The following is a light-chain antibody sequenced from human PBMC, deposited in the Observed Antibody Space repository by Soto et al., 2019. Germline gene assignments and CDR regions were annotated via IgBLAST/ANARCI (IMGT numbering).Light chain of an antibody. CDR2: SNS. J-gene: IGLJ7*01. Sequence: QSVLTQPPSASGTPGQRVTISCSGSSSNIGSNPVNWYQQLPGTAPKLLIYSNSQRPSGVPDRFSGSKSGTSASLAISGLQSEDEADYFCAAWDDSLNGAVFGGGTQLTVL. V-gene: IGLV1-44*01. CDR3: AAWDDSLNGAV. CDR1: SSNIGSNP.